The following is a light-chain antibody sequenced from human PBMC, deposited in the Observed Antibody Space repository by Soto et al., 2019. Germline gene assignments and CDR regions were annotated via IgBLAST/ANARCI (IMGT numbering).Light chain of an antibody. J-gene: IGLJ1*01. CDR1: SSNIGNSF. CDR3: GAWDGGLSAFV. V-gene: IGLV1-51*01. CDR2: DNN. Sequence: QSVLTQPPSVSAAPGRTVTISCSGSSSNIGNSFVSWYQQLPGTAPRLLIYDNNERPSGIPDRVSGSKSGTSATLGITGLQTGDEADYYCGAWDGGLSAFVFGTGTKLTVL.